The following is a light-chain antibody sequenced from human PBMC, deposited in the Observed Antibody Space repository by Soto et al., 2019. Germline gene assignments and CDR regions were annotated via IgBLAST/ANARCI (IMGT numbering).Light chain of an antibody. Sequence: EIVLTQSPVTLSLSPGERATLSCRASRSISSYLAWYQQKAGQAPRLLIYDVSKRATGIPARFSGSGSGTDFTLTISSLEPEDFAVYYCQRRANWPPWTFGQGTKVEIK. V-gene: IGKV3-11*01. J-gene: IGKJ1*01. CDR2: DVS. CDR1: RSISSY. CDR3: QRRANWPPWT.